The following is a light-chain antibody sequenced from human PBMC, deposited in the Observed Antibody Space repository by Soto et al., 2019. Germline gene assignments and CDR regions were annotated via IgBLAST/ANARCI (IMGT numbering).Light chain of an antibody. V-gene: IGKV3-11*01. CDR3: QQRSNWPT. CDR1: QSVSSY. J-gene: IGKJ5*01. Sequence: EIVKTQSPATLSGSPGERATLSCRASQSVSSYLAWYQQKPGQAPRLLIYDASNRATGIPARFSGSGSGTDFTLTISSLEPEDFAVYYCQQRSNWPTFGQGTRLEIK. CDR2: DAS.